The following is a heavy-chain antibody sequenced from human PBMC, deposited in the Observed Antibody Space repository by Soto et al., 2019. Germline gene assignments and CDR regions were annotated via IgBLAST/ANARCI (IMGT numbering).Heavy chain of an antibody. D-gene: IGHD4-17*01. V-gene: IGHV4-39*01. J-gene: IGHJ4*02. CDR2: IYYSGST. CDR1: GGSISSSSYY. CDR3: ARLTVTIWDY. Sequence: SETLSLTCTVSGGSISSSSYYWGWIRQPPGKGLEWIGSIYYSGSTYYNPSLKSRVTISVDTSKNQFSLKLSSVTAADTAVYYCARLTVTIWDYWGQGTLVTVSS.